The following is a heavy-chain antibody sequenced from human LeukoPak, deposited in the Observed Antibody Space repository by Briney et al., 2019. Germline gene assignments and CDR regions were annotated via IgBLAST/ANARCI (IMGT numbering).Heavy chain of an antibody. V-gene: IGHV1-2*02. CDR1: GYTFTGYY. D-gene: IGHD2-8*01. CDR3: ARESGEKTNVPHHYYLHKDR. J-gene: IGHJ6*03. Sequence: ASVKVSCKASGYTFTGYYMHWVRQAPGQGLEWMGWINPNSGGTNYAQKFQGRVTMTRDTSISTAYMELSRLRSDDTAVHYCARESGEKTNVPHHYYLHKDRLGKRTTGTVSS. CDR2: INPNSGGT.